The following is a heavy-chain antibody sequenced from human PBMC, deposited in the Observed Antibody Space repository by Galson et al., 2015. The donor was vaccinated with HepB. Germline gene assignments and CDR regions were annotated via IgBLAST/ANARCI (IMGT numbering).Heavy chain of an antibody. CDR3: ATLIREWELPYYFDY. D-gene: IGHD1-26*01. CDR2: FDPEDAET. V-gene: IGHV1-24*01. Sequence: SVKVSCKVSGYTLTRLSMHWGRQAPGKGLEWMGGFDPEDAETIYAQKFQGRVTMTEDTSTDTAYMDLGSLRSEDTAVYYCATLIREWELPYYFDYWGQGTLVTVSS. J-gene: IGHJ4*02. CDR1: GYTLTRLS.